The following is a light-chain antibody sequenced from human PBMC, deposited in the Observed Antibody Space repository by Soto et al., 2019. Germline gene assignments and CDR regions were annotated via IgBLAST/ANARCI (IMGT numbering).Light chain of an antibody. CDR2: STN. Sequence: QTVVTQEPSLTVSPGGTVTLTCTSNTGAVTTRSFPNWFQQKPGQTPRALIYSTNYKYSWTPARFSGSLLGGKAALTLSGVQPEDEAAYYCLLSFGSFWVFGGGTKLTVL. V-gene: IGLV7-43*01. J-gene: IGLJ3*02. CDR1: TGAVTTRSF. CDR3: LLSFGSFWV.